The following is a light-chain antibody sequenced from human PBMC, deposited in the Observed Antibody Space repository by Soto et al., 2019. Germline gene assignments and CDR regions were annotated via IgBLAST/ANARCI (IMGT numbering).Light chain of an antibody. J-gene: IGLJ1*01. CDR3: ATWDDSLNLLYV. CDR1: GSNIGSNS. V-gene: IGLV1-47*01. CDR2: RNN. Sequence: VLTQPPSASGTPGQRVTISCSGSGSNIGSNSVYWYQQLPGTAPKLLIYRNNQRPSGVPDRFSGSKSGTSASLAISGLRSEDGADYYCATWDDSLNLLYVFGAGTKVTVL.